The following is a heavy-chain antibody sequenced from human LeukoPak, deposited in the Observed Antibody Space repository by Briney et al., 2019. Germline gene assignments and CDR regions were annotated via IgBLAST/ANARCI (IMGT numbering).Heavy chain of an antibody. J-gene: IGHJ4*02. CDR3: ARDLGYDWVFGY. V-gene: IGHV4-30-4*01. D-gene: IGHD5-12*01. CDR2: IYYSGGT. CDR1: GGSISSGDYY. Sequence: SETLSLTCTVSGGSISSGDYYWSWIRQPPGKGLEWIGYIYYSGGTYYNPSLKSRVTISVDTSKNQFSLKLSSVTAADTAVYYCARDLGYDWVFGYWGQGTLVTVSS.